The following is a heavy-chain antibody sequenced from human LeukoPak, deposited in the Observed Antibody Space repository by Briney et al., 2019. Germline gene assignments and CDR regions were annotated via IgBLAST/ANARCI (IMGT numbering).Heavy chain of an antibody. Sequence: GGSLRLSCAASEFSFSTYWMSWVRQAEGKGLEWVANINEDGTEKYYVGSVEGRFTISRDNAKKSLYLQMNSLRDDDTAVYFCARSPAGDAWPPAYYMDVWGKGTTVTVSS. CDR2: INEDGTEK. CDR3: ARSPAGDAWPPAYYMDV. J-gene: IGHJ6*03. D-gene: IGHD3-10*01. CDR1: EFSFSTYW. V-gene: IGHV3-7*01.